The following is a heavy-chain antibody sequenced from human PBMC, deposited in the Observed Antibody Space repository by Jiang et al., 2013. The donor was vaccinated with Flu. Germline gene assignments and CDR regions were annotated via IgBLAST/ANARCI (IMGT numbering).Heavy chain of an antibody. CDR2: ISWNSGSI. CDR3: AKDHSSNYYYGMDV. Sequence: GGGLVQPGRSLRLSCAASGFTFDDYAMHWVRQAPGKGLEWVSGISWNSGSIGYADSVKGRFTISRDNAKNSLYLQMNSLRAEDTALYYCAKDHSSNYYYGMDVWGQGTTVTVSS. D-gene: IGHD2-15*01. V-gene: IGHV3-9*01. CDR1: GFTFDDYA. J-gene: IGHJ6*02.